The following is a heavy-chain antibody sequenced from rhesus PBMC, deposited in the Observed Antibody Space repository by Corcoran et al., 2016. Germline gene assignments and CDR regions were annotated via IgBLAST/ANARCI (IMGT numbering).Heavy chain of an antibody. CDR3: ARRGSIAYWYFDI. CDR1: GYSISYGSG. Sequence: QVQLQESGPGLVKPSETLSLTCGVSGYSISYGSGWRWIRQSPGQGLEWVGSTGGSGGGTNYNPSLKSRVTISKDASKNQFSLKLSSVTAADTAVYYCARRGSIAYWYFDIWGPGTPITISS. D-gene: IGHD4-29*01. J-gene: IGHJ2*01. V-gene: IGHV4-127*01. CDR2: TGGSGGGT.